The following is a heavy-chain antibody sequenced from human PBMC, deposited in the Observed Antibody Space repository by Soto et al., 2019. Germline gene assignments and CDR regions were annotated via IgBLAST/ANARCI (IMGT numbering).Heavy chain of an antibody. CDR3: ATSSWYSSEYYYMDV. Sequence: PGESLKISCKGSGYSFTSYWIGWVRQMPGKGLEWMGIIYPGDSDTRYSPSFQGQVTISADKSISTAYLQWSSLKASDTAMYYFATSSWYSSEYYYMDVWGKGTTVTVSS. CDR1: GYSFTSYW. J-gene: IGHJ6*03. D-gene: IGHD6-13*01. CDR2: IYPGDSDT. V-gene: IGHV5-51*01.